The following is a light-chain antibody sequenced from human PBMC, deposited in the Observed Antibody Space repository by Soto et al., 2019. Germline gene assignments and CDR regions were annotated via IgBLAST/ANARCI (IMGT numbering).Light chain of an antibody. J-gene: IGLJ2*01. CDR2: EVT. CDR1: NTDVGGYNY. CDR3: CAFVRSNALL. V-gene: IGLV2-8*01. Sequence: QSALTQPPSASGSPGQSVTISCTGSNTDVGGYNYVSWYQQYPGKAPKVMIYEVTKRPSGVPARFSGSRSGNTASLTVSGLQAEDEADYYCCAFVRSNALLFGGGTKLTVL.